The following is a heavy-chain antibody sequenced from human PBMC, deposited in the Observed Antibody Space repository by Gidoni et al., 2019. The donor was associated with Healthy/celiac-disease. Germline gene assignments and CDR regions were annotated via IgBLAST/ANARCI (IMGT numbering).Heavy chain of an antibody. V-gene: IGHV3-48*03. CDR3: ARTYWYFDL. CDR1: GFTFSSYE. CDR2: ISSSGSTI. J-gene: IGHJ2*01. Sequence: EVQLVESGGGLVQPGGSLRLSCAASGFTFSSYEMNWVRQAPGKGLEWVSYISSSGSTIYYADSMKGRFTISRDNAKNSLYLQMNSLRAEDTAVYYCARTYWYFDLWGRGTLVTVSS.